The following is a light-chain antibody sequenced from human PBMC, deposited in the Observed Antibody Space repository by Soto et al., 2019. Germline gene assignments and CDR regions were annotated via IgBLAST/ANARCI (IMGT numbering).Light chain of an antibody. CDR1: QSVSSSY. CDR2: GAS. V-gene: IGKV3-20*01. J-gene: IGKJ2*01. Sequence: EIVLTQSPGTLSSSAGDSATLSCRASQSVSSSYYDWYQQKPGQAPRLLLYGASSRATGIPDRFSGSGSGTDFNLTISRREPEDFAVYYCQQYGSSNPWYTFGQGTKLEIK. CDR3: QQYGSSNPWYT.